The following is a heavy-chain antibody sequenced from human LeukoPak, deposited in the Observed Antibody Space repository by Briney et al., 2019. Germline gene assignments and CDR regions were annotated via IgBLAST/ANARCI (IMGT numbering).Heavy chain of an antibody. CDR3: ARGEFTGHTSSPIDC. CDR1: GYTFTSYD. D-gene: IGHD6-6*01. V-gene: IGHV1-8*03. J-gene: IGHJ4*02. Sequence: DSVKVSCKASGYTFTSYDINWVRQATGQGREWMGWMNPNSGNTGYAQKFQGRVTITRNTSISTAYMELSSLRSEDTAVYYCARGEFTGHTSSPIDCGVPGTLVTVSS. CDR2: MNPNSGNT.